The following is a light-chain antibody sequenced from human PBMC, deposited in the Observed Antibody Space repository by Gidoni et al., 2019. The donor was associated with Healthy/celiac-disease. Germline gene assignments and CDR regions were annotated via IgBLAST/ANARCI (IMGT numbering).Light chain of an antibody. CDR3: QQYYSTPPLT. CDR2: WAS. J-gene: IGKJ4*01. Sequence: DIVMTQSPDSLAVSLGERATINGKSSQSVLSSSNNKNYLAWYQQKPGQPPKLLIYWASTRESGVPDRFSGSGSGTDFTLTISSLQAEDVAVYYCQQYYSTPPLTFGGGTKVEIK. CDR1: QSVLSSSNNKNY. V-gene: IGKV4-1*01.